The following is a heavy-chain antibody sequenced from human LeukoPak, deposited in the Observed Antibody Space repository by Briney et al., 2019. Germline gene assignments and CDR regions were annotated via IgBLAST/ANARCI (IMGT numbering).Heavy chain of an antibody. Sequence: GGSLRLSCAASGFTFGDYYMSWIRQAPGKGLEWVSYISSSGSTIYYADSVKGRFTISRDNAKNSLYLQMNSLRAEDTAVYYCARGALDYGDYDWAFDTWGQGTMVTVSS. CDR3: ARGALDYGDYDWAFDT. CDR2: ISSSGSTI. CDR1: GFTFGDYY. J-gene: IGHJ3*02. D-gene: IGHD4-17*01. V-gene: IGHV3-11*01.